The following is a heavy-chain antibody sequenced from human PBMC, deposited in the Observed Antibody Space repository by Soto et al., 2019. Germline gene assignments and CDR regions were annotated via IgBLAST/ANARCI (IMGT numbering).Heavy chain of an antibody. Sequence: EVQLLESGGGLVQPGGSLRLSCAASGVTFTNFAMNWVRQAPGKGLEWVAGISHSGSSTYYADSVKGRFTVSRDNSMDTLYLQLNSLRADATAVYYCAKGSWVHHGSEGGNWVDPWGQGTLVTVSS. D-gene: IGHD3-10*01. V-gene: IGHV3-23*01. CDR3: AKGSWVHHGSEGGNWVDP. J-gene: IGHJ5*02. CDR1: GVTFTNFA. CDR2: ISHSGSST.